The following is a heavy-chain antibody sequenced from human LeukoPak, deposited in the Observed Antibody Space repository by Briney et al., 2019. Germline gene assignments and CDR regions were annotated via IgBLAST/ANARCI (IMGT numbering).Heavy chain of an antibody. V-gene: IGHV3-11*01. J-gene: IGHJ4*02. CDR3: ARDDYHFWSGYYDY. D-gene: IGHD3-3*01. Sequence: GRSLRLSCAASGFTFSDYYMSWIRQAPGKGLEWVSYISSSGSTIYYADSVKGRFTISRDNAKNSLYLQMNSLRAEDTAVYYCARDDYHFWSGYYDYWGQGTLVTVSS. CDR1: GFTFSDYY. CDR2: ISSSGSTI.